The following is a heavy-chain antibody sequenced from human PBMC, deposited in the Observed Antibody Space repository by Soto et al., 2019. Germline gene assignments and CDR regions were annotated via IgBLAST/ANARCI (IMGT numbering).Heavy chain of an antibody. CDR2: IKQDGSET. V-gene: IGHV3-7*01. Sequence: VQLVESVGGLVQPGGSLRLSCATSGFTFSSYWMSWVRQAPGKGLEWVANIKQDGSETYYLESVKGRFTISRDNTKKTMFLQMNNMRAEDTALYYCARVSEMVATRTWGQGTLVTVS. D-gene: IGHD2-8*01. CDR3: ARVSEMVATRT. CDR1: GFTFSSYW. J-gene: IGHJ5*02.